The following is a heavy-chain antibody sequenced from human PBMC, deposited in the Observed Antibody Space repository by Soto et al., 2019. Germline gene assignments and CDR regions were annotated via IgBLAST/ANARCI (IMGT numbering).Heavy chain of an antibody. CDR2: FSGNGITT. Sequence: GGSLRLSCAASGFTISSNAMTWVRQAPGKGLEWVSSFSGNGITTYYADSLKGRFTISRDNSKNTLYLQMNSLRVEDTAVYHCAKGPIVGANYNYYDMDVWGQGTTVTVSS. J-gene: IGHJ6*02. D-gene: IGHD1-26*01. V-gene: IGHV3-23*01. CDR1: GFTISSNA. CDR3: AKGPIVGANYNYYDMDV.